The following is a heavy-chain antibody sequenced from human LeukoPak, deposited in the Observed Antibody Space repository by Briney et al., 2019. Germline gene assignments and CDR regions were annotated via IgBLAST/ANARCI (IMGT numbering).Heavy chain of an antibody. V-gene: IGHV4-61*08. Sequence: SETLSLTCTVSGGSISSGGYYWSWIRQPPGKGLEWIGEINHSGSTNYNPSLRSRVTISVDTSKNQFSLKLSSVTAADTAVYYCARGVDSSSWYFDYWGQGTLVTVSS. CDR2: INHSGST. D-gene: IGHD6-13*01. CDR1: GGSISSGGYY. CDR3: ARGVDSSSWYFDY. J-gene: IGHJ4*02.